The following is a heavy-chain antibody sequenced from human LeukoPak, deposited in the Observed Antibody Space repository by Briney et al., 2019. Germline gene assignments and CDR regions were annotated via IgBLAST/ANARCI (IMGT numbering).Heavy chain of an antibody. CDR2: INPSGST. D-gene: IGHD2-2*01. CDR1: GGSFSGYY. CDR3: ARSYGSGDIVVVPAAEAHDAFDI. Sequence: PSETLSLTCAVSGGSFSGYYWSWIRQPPGKGLEWIGGINPSGSTNYNPSLKSRVTISVDTSKNQFSLRLSSVTAADTAVYYCARSYGSGDIVVVPAAEAHDAFDIWGQGTMVTVSS. J-gene: IGHJ3*02. V-gene: IGHV4-34*01.